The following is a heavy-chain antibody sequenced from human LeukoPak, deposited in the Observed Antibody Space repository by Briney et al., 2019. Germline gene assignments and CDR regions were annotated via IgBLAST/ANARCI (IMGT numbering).Heavy chain of an antibody. D-gene: IGHD5-18*01. CDR2: INPNSGGT. J-gene: IGHJ4*02. V-gene: IGHV1-2*02. CDR3: ARLTWDTTMVRYYFDF. CDR1: GYTFTGYY. Sequence: GASVKVSCKASGYTFTGYYMHWVRQAPGQGLEWMGWINPNSGGTSYAQKFQGRVTMTRDTSISTAYMELSRLRSDDTAVYYCARLTWDTTMVRYYFDFWGQGTLVTVSS.